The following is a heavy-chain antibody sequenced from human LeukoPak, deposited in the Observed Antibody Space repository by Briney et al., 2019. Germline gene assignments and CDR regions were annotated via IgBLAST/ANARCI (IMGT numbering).Heavy chain of an antibody. V-gene: IGHV1-18*01. D-gene: IGHD3-22*01. CDR2: ISAYNGNT. J-gene: IGHJ4*02. CDR1: GYTFTSYG. Sequence: GASVKVSCKAPGYTFTSYGISWVRQAPGQGLEWMGWISAYNGNTNYAQKLQGRVTMTTDTSTSTAYMELRSLRSDDTAVYYCAREYYYDSSGYPDYWGQGTLVTVSS. CDR3: AREYYYDSSGYPDY.